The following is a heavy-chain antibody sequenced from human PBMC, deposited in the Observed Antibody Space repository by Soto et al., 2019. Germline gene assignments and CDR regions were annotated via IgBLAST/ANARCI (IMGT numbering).Heavy chain of an antibody. CDR2: IIPIFGTA. CDR1: GGTFSSYA. J-gene: IGHJ6*02. D-gene: IGHD6-13*01. CDR3: ARRAAAGLEYYYYYGMDV. V-gene: IGHV1-69*06. Sequence: ASLKVSCKASGGTFSSYAISWVRQAPGQGLEWMGGIIPIFGTANYAQKFQGRVTITADKSTSTAYMELSSLRSEDTAVYYCARRAAAGLEYYYYYGMDVWGQGTTVTVSS.